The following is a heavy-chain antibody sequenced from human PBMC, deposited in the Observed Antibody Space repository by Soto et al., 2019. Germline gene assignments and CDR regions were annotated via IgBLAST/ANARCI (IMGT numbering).Heavy chain of an antibody. CDR3: AKERDRFEYSSSSLDY. CDR1: GFTFSSYG. Sequence: GGSLRLSCAASGFTFSSYGMHWVRQAPGKGLEWVAVISYDGSNKYYADSVKGRFTISRDNSKNTLYLQMNSLRAEDTAVYYCAKERDRFEYSSSSLDYWGQGTLVTVSS. CDR2: ISYDGSNK. D-gene: IGHD6-6*01. J-gene: IGHJ4*02. V-gene: IGHV3-30*18.